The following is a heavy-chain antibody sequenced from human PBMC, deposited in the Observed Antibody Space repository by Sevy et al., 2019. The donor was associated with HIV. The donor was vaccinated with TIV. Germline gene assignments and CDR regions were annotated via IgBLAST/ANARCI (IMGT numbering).Heavy chain of an antibody. Sequence: ASVKVSCKASGGTFSSYAISWVRQAPGQGPEWMGGIIPIFGTANYAQKFQGRVTITADESTSTAYMELSSLRSEDTAVYYCARAVPRPIAASLRTYAFDIWGQGTMVTVSS. V-gene: IGHV1-69*13. CDR1: GGTFSSYA. D-gene: IGHD6-25*01. CDR2: IIPIFGTA. CDR3: ARAVPRPIAASLRTYAFDI. J-gene: IGHJ3*02.